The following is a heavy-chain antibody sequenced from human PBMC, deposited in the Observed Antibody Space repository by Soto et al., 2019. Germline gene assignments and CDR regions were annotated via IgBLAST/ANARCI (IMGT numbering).Heavy chain of an antibody. CDR1: GYTFTSYY. J-gene: IGHJ6*02. D-gene: IGHD5-12*01. CDR2: INPSGGST. Sequence: QVQLVQSGAEVKKPGASVKVSCKASGYTFTSYYMHWVRQAPGQGLEWMGIINPSGGSTSYAQKFQGRVTITKATYPSIVYMELSSLRSEDTAVYYCAGRQTGSIVARILRPGGYYYYGMEVWGQGTTVTVSS. CDR3: AGRQTGSIVARILRPGGYYYYGMEV. V-gene: IGHV1-46*01.